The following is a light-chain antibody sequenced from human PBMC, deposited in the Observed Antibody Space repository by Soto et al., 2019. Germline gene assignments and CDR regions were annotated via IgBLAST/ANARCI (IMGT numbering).Light chain of an antibody. CDR3: QQSYSTPQLT. V-gene: IGKV1-39*01. CDR1: QSISNH. CDR2: AAS. J-gene: IGKJ4*01. Sequence: DIQMTQSPSSLSASVEDRVIITCRASQSISNHLNWYQQKPGKAPKLLIFAASSLQSGVPSRFSGSRSGPDFTLTISSLQPEDFATYYCQQSYSTPQLTFGGGTKVDI.